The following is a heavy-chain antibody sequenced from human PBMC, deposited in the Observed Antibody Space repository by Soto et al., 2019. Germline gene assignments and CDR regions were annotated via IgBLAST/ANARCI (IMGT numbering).Heavy chain of an antibody. Sequence: QVQLVESGGGLVKPGGSLRLSCAASGFTFSDYYMNWIRQAPGKGLEWVTFISSSGTTINYADSVKGRFTISRDNAKNSMYLQMNSLRAEDTAVYYCARDRGFWYFELWGRGTLVTVSS. J-gene: IGHJ2*01. CDR2: ISSSGTTI. CDR1: GFTFSDYY. CDR3: ARDRGFWYFEL. V-gene: IGHV3-11*01.